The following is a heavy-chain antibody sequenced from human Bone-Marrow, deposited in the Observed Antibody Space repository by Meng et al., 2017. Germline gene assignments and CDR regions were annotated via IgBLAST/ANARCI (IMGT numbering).Heavy chain of an antibody. D-gene: IGHD1-1*01. CDR2: ISYDGSNK. J-gene: IGHJ4*02. CDR3: ARDTQLELAYYFDY. CDR1: GFTFSSYA. Sequence: GESLKISCAASGFTFSSYAMSWVRQAPGKGLEWVAVISYDGSNKYYADSVKGRFTISRDNSKNTLYLQMNSLRAEDTAVYYCARDTQLELAYYFDYWGQGTLVTVSS. V-gene: IGHV3-30*01.